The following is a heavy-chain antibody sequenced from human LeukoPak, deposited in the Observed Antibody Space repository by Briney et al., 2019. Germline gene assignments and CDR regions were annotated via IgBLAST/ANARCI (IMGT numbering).Heavy chain of an antibody. CDR3: TRDAATAGTHWYFDL. Sequence: AGGSLRLSCAASGFTFSTYSMNWVRQAPGRGLEWISYISGFTSTIYYADSVKGRFTISRDNGKNSLYLQMNSLRDEDTALYYCTRDAATAGTHWYFDLWGRGTLVTVSS. J-gene: IGHJ2*01. V-gene: IGHV3-48*02. CDR2: ISGFTSTI. D-gene: IGHD6-13*01. CDR1: GFTFSTYS.